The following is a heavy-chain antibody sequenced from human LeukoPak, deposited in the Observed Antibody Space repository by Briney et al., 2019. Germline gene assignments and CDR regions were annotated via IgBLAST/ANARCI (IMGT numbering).Heavy chain of an antibody. J-gene: IGHJ4*02. CDR1: GFTVSSNY. Sequence: GGSLRLSXAASGFTVSSNYMSWVRQTPGKGLEWVSVIYSGGSTYYADSVKGRFTISRDNSKNTLYLQMNSLRAEDTAVYYCARATRAVPFDYWGQGTLVTVSS. CDR2: IYSGGST. CDR3: ARATRAVPFDY. V-gene: IGHV3-66*02. D-gene: IGHD5-12*01.